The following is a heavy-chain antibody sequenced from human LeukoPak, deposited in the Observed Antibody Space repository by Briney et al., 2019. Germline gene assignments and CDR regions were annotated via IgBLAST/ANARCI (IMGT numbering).Heavy chain of an antibody. J-gene: IGHJ4*02. D-gene: IGHD3-3*01. CDR3: ARDYYDFWSGYSPDYFDY. CDR1: GYTFTNNY. Sequence: GASVKVSCQASGYTFTNNYMHWVRQAPGQGLEWMGWISAYNGNTNYAQKLQGRVTMTTDTSTSTAYMELRSLRSDDTAVYYCARDYYDFWSGYSPDYFDYWGQGTLVTVSS. CDR2: ISAYNGNT. V-gene: IGHV1-18*04.